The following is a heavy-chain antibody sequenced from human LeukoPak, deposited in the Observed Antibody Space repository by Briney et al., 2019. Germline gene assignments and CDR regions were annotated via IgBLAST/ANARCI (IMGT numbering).Heavy chain of an antibody. J-gene: IGHJ6*03. V-gene: IGHV3-30*02. CDR2: IRYDGSIK. D-gene: IGHD3-10*01. CDR1: GFTFSSYG. CDR3: ATDTEAYYYGSGSGYYYYTDV. Sequence: GGSLRLSCAASGFTFSSYGMHWVRQAPGKGLEWVAFIRYDGSIKYYADSVKGRFTISRDNSKNTLYLQMNSLRAEDTAVYYCATDTEAYYYGSGSGYYYYTDVWGKGTTVTASS.